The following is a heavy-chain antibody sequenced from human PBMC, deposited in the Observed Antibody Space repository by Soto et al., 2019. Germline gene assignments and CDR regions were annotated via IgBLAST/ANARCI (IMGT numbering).Heavy chain of an antibody. Sequence: SETLSLTCTASGGSISSGDYYWSWMRQHPGKGLEWIGYIFYSGSTYYNPSLKSRVTISVDRSKNQFSLKLSSVTAADTAVYYCARGGGYTFDYWGQGTLVTVSS. CDR3: ARGGGYTFDY. CDR2: IFYSGST. V-gene: IGHV4-30-4*08. D-gene: IGHD3-16*01. CDR1: GGSISSGDYY. J-gene: IGHJ4*02.